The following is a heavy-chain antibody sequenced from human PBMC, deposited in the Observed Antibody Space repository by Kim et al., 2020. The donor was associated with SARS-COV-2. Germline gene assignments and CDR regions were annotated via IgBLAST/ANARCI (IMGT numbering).Heavy chain of an antibody. D-gene: IGHD4-4*01. V-gene: IGHV4-61*01. CDR3: ARDGGGRDGYSFGY. Sequence: SETLSLTCTVSGGSVSSGSYYWSWIRQPPGKGLEWIGYIYYSGSTNYNPSLKSRVTISVDTSKNQFSLKLSSVTAADTAVYYCARDGGGRDGYSFGYWG. J-gene: IGHJ4*01. CDR1: GGSVSSGSYY. CDR2: IYYSGST.